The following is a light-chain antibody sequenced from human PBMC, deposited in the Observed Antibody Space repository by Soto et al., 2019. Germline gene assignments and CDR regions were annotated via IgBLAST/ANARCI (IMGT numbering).Light chain of an antibody. CDR1: QSVSSNN. V-gene: IGKV3-20*01. Sequence: EIVLTQSPGTLSLSPGERATLSCRASQSVSSNNLAWYQQRPGQAPRVVIYGASTRATGIPERFSGSGSGTDFTLTIIRLEPEDFAVYYCQQYGRSPFTFGHGTTVDIK. J-gene: IGKJ3*01. CDR2: GAS. CDR3: QQYGRSPFT.